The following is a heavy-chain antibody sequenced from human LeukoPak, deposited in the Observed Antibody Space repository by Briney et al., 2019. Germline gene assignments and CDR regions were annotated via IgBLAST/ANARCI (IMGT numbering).Heavy chain of an antibody. J-gene: IGHJ4*02. CDR3: ARMSDIVVVVAAVDY. CDR1: GGTFSSYA. CDR2: INPNSGGT. Sequence: GASVKVSCKASGGTFSSYAISWVRQAPGQGLEWMGRINPNSGGTNYAQKFQGRVTMTRDTSISTAYMELSRLRSDDTAVYYCARMSDIVVVVAAVDYWGQGTLVTVSS. D-gene: IGHD2-15*01. V-gene: IGHV1-2*06.